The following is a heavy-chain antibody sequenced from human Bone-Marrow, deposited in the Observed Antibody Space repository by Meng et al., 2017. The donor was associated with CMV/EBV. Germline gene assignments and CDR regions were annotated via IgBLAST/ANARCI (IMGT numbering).Heavy chain of an antibody. D-gene: IGHD4-17*01. CDR2: INPNSGGT. Sequence: HVQLVRSGAEVKKPGASVKVSCKASGYTFTGYYMHWVRQDPGQGLEWMGWINPNSGGTNYAQKFQGRVTMTRDTSISTAYMELSRLRSDDTAVYYCARDLDYGDYASDYWGQGTLVTVSS. CDR1: GYTFTGYY. V-gene: IGHV1-2*02. J-gene: IGHJ4*02. CDR3: ARDLDYGDYASDY.